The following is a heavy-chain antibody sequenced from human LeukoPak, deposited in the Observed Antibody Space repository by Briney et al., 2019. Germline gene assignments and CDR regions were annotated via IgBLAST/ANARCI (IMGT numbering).Heavy chain of an antibody. CDR1: GFTFSSYA. V-gene: IGHV3-23*01. J-gene: IGHJ5*02. CDR2: ISGSGGST. D-gene: IGHD6-19*01. CDR3: AKDSGQWLALNWFDP. Sequence: PGGSLRLSCAASGFTFSSYAMSWVRQAPGKGLEWVAAISGSGGSTYYADSVKGRFTTSRDNSKNTLYLQMNSLRAEDTAVYYCAKDSGQWLALNWFDPWGQGTLVTVSS.